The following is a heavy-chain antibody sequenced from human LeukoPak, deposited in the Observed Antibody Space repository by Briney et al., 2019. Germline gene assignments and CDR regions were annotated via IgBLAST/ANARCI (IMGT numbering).Heavy chain of an antibody. J-gene: IGHJ4*02. CDR1: GGSISSYY. D-gene: IGHD3-16*01. V-gene: IGHV4-4*07. CDR2: IYTSGST. Sequence: SETLSLTCTVSGGSISSYYWSWIRQPAGKGLEWIGRIYTSGSTNYNPSLKSRVTMSVDTSKNQSSLKLSSVTAADTAVYYCARGYLRLGWNSNYFDYWGQGTLVTVSS. CDR3: ARGYLRLGWNSNYFDY.